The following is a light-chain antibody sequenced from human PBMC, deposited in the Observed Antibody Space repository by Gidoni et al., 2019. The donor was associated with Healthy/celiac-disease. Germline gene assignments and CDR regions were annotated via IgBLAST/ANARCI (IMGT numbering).Light chain of an antibody. Sequence: DIQITHSPSSLSASVGDRVTITCRASQSISSYVNWYQQKPGKAPKLLIYAASSLQSGVPSRFSGSGSGTDFTLTSSSLQPEDFATYYCQQSYSTPRTFGQGTKVEIK. CDR3: QQSYSTPRT. CDR2: AAS. CDR1: QSISSY. J-gene: IGKJ1*01. V-gene: IGKV1-39*01.